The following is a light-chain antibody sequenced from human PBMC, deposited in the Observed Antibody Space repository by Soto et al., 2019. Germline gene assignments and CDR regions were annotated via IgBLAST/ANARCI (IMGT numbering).Light chain of an antibody. V-gene: IGKV1-39*01. CDR3: QQSYSIPWT. J-gene: IGKJ1*01. Sequence: DIQMTQSHSSLSASVGDRVTITCRASQSISSYLNWYQQKPGKATKVLIYAASSLQSGIPSRFSGSGSGTDFTLTISSLQPEEFATYYCQQSYSIPWTVGKGTKVAIK. CDR1: QSISSY. CDR2: AAS.